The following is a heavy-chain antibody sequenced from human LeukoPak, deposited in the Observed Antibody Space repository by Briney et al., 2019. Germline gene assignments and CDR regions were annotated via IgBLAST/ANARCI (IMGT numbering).Heavy chain of an antibody. CDR3: VRSLRSADF. J-gene: IGHJ4*02. V-gene: IGHV3-74*01. CDR1: GFTFSNYW. Sequence: GGFLRLSCEASGFTFSNYWMHWVRQPPGKGLMWVSQISTDGSQTFYADSVKGRFTISRDNAKNTLFLQMDSLRPEDTAVYYCVRSLRSADFWGQGTLVTVSS. CDR2: ISTDGSQT.